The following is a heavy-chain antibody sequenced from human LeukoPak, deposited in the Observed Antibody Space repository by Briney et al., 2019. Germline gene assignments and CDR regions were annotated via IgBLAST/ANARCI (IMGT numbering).Heavy chain of an antibody. J-gene: IGHJ5*02. CDR2: ISYDGSDK. V-gene: IGHV3-30*03. CDR3: ARMVAGYGSSP. D-gene: IGHD2-15*01. Sequence: GGSLRLSCAASGFTLSSYGMHWVRQAPGKGLEWVAVISYDGSDKFYADSVKGRLTISRDNSKSTLYLHMNSLRAEDTAVYYCARMVAGYGSSPWGQGTLVTVSS. CDR1: GFTLSSYG.